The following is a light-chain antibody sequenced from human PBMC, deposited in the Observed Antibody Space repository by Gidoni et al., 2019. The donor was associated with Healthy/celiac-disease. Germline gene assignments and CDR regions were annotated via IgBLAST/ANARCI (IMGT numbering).Light chain of an antibody. Sequence: QSALTQPASVSGSPGQSTTISCTGTSSDVGGYNYVSWYQQHPGKAPKLMIYDVSNRPSGVSNRFSGSKSGNTASLTISGLQAEDEADYYCSSYTSSSTLDRVFGGGTKLTVL. CDR1: SSDVGGYNY. V-gene: IGLV2-14*01. CDR2: DVS. CDR3: SSYTSSSTLDRV. J-gene: IGLJ2*01.